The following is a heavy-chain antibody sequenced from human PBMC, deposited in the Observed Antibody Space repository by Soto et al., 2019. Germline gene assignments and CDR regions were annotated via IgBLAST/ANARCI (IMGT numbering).Heavy chain of an antibody. J-gene: IGHJ4*02. V-gene: IGHV3-7*04. CDR3: SGDYYGPGTD. D-gene: IGHD3-22*01. Sequence: EVQLVESGGGLVQPGGSLRLSCVASGLTLSRYWMSWVRQAPGKGLEWVANIKEDGGKTYYVDSVKGRFTISRDNAKNSVYLQMNSLTVDETALYYCSGDYYGPGTDWGQGTLVIVSS. CDR2: IKEDGGKT. CDR1: GLTLSRYW.